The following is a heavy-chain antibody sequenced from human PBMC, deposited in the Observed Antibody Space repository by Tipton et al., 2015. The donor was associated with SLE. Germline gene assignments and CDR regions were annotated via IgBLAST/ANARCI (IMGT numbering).Heavy chain of an antibody. CDR3: ARLGGETTPPMDV. D-gene: IGHD2-15*01. CDR2: IYYSGST. J-gene: IGHJ6*03. CDR1: GGSIRTGGYY. V-gene: IGHV4-31*03. Sequence: PGLVKPSETLSLTCTVSGGSIRTGGYYWNWIRQHPGKGLEWIGYIYYSGSTYYNPALKSRLTISVETSKSQFSLELSSVTAADTAVYYCARLGGETTPPMDVWGKGTTVTVSS.